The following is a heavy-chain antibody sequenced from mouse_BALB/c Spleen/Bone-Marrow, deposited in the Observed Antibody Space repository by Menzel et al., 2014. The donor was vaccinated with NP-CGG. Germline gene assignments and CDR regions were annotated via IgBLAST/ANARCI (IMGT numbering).Heavy chain of an antibody. V-gene: IGHV5-6-4*01. CDR3: SKDGGYDYSYYFDY. D-gene: IGHD2-4*01. Sequence: EVNVVESGGGLVKPGGSLKLSCAASGFTFSAYSMSWVRQTPEKGLEWVATISSGGHDTYYPDSMKGRFTISRDNAKNTLYLQMSGLKSVDSAVYYCSKDGGYDYSYYFDYWGRGTTLTVSS. CDR2: ISSGGHDT. CDR1: GFTFSAYS. J-gene: IGHJ2*01.